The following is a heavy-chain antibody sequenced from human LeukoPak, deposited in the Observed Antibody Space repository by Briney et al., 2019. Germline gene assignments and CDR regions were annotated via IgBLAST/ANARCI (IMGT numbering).Heavy chain of an antibody. J-gene: IGHJ4*02. D-gene: IGHD6-19*01. CDR1: GLPFDDYA. Sequence: GGSLRLSCEVSGLPFDDYAMNWVRQVPGKGLEWVAGISRNSGSLDYADSVKGRFTISRDNSKNSLYLEMNSLRDDDTAFYYCAKGGSGWYSFHFEYWGQGVLVTVSS. V-gene: IGHV3-9*01. CDR2: ISRNSGSL. CDR3: AKGGSGWYSFHFEY.